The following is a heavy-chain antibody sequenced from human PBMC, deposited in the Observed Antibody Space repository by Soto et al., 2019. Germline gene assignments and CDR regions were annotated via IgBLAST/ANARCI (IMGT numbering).Heavy chain of an antibody. V-gene: IGHV3-23*01. CDR3: AKEQAHSQADTSSIFDY. CDR2: ISASGGST. D-gene: IGHD2-2*01. CDR1: GFTFSNYP. Sequence: GGSLRLSCAASGFTFSNYPMTWVRQAPGKGLEWVSGISASGGSTYYADSVKGRFTISRDNSKNTLYLQMNSLRAEDTAVYYCAKEQAHSQADTSSIFDYWGQGTLVTVSS. J-gene: IGHJ4*02.